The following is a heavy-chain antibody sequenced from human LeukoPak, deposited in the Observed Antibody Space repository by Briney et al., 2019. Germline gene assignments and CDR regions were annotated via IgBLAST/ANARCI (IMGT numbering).Heavy chain of an antibody. V-gene: IGHV4-59*12. CDR2: IYYSGST. CDR1: GGSISSYY. D-gene: IGHD3-9*01. J-gene: IGHJ4*02. CDR3: ARLRYFDWCFDY. Sequence: KPSETLSLTCTVSGGSISSYYWSWIRQPPGKGLEWIGYIYYSGSTNYNPSLKSRVTISVDRSKNQFSLKLSSVTAADTAVYYCARLRYFDWCFDYWGQGTLVTVSS.